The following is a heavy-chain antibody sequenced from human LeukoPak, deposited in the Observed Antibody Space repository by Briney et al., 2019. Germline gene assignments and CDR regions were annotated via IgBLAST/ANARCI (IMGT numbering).Heavy chain of an antibody. CDR2: ISSSSSTI. J-gene: IGHJ3*02. CDR3: AKGGPQLASAFDI. CDR1: GFTFSSYS. V-gene: IGHV3-48*04. D-gene: IGHD2-15*01. Sequence: GGSLRLSCAASGFTFSSYSMNWVRQAPGKGLEWVSYISSSSSTIYYADSVKGRFTISRDNAKNSLYLQMNSLRAEDMALYYCAKGGPQLASAFDIWGQGTMVTVSS.